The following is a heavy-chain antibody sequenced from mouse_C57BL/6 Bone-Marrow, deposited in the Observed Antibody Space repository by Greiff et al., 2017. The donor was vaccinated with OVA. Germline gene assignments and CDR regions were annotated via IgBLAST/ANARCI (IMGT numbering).Heavy chain of an antibody. CDR3: ASLFSLFAY. J-gene: IGHJ3*01. D-gene: IGHD1-1*01. V-gene: IGHV1-59*01. CDR1: GYTFTSYW. CDR2: IDPSDSYT. Sequence: QVQLQQPGAELVRPGTSVKLSCKASGYTFTSYWMHWVKQRPGQGLEWIGVIDPSDSYTNYNQQFKGKATLTVDTSSSTAYMQLSSLTSEDSAVYYCASLFSLFAYWGQGTLVTVSA.